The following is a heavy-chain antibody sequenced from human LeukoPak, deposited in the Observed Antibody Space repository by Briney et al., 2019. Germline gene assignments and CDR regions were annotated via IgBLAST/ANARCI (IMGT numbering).Heavy chain of an antibody. CDR1: GGSFSGYY. D-gene: IGHD6-6*01. J-gene: IGHJ5*02. V-gene: IGHV4-34*01. CDR3: ARDPLAARGWFDP. Sequence: SETLSLTCAVYGGSFSGYYWSWIRQPPGKGLEWIGEINHSGSTNYNPSLKNRVTISVDTSKNQFSLKLSSVTAADTAVYYCARDPLAARGWFDPWGQGTLVTVSS. CDR2: INHSGST.